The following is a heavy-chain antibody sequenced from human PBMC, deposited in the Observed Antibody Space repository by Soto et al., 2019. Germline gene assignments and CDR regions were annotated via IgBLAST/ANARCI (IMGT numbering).Heavy chain of an antibody. J-gene: IGHJ5*02. CDR1: GGSFSSSSYY. D-gene: IGHD2-8*01. CDR3: ARHSYCSKGVRHMLRIGWFDP. V-gene: IGHV4-39*01. CDR2: IYYSGST. Sequence: ETLSLTRTVSGGSFSSSSYYRGRIRQPPGKGLEWIGSIYYSGSTYYNPSLRSRVTISVDTSKNQFSLKLNSVTAADTAVYYCARHSYCSKGVRHMLRIGWFDPWGQGTLVTVS.